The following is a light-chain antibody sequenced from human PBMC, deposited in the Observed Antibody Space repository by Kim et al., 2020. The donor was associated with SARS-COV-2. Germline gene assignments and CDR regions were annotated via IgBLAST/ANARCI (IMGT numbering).Light chain of an antibody. Sequence: LSPGGRATLSCRASQSVDSSYLGWYQQKVGQAPRLLIYSASSRAPGIPDRFSGRGSGTDFTLTISRLEPEDFAVYYCQQYGSSPTFGGGTKVDIK. CDR3: QQYGSSPT. CDR1: QSVDSSY. V-gene: IGKV3-20*01. J-gene: IGKJ4*01. CDR2: SAS.